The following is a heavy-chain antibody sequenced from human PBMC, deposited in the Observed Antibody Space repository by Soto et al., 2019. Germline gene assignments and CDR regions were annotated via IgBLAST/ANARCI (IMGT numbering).Heavy chain of an antibody. Sequence: PGESLKISCKASGYNFISYWIGWVRHMPGKGLEWMGIIYPSDSDTRYSPSFQGQVTISADKSISTAYLQWSSLKASDTAMYYCARGAVTTNFDYWGLGTLVTAPQ. V-gene: IGHV5-51*01. CDR2: IYPSDSDT. CDR1: GYNFISYW. CDR3: ARGAVTTNFDY. D-gene: IGHD4-17*01. J-gene: IGHJ4*01.